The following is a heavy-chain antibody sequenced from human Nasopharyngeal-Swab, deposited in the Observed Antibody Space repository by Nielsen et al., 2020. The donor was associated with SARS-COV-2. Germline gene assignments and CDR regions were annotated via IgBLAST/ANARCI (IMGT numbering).Heavy chain of an antibody. Sequence: GESLKISCAASGFTFSSYSMNWVRQAPGKGLEWVSYISSSSSTIYYADSVKGRFTTSRDNAKNSLYLQMNSLRAEDTAVYYCARGGADCSSTSCYVSYYYYYMDVWGKGTTVTVSS. D-gene: IGHD2-2*01. CDR1: GFTFSSYS. V-gene: IGHV3-48*01. CDR3: ARGGADCSSTSCYVSYYYYYMDV. J-gene: IGHJ6*03. CDR2: ISSSSSTI.